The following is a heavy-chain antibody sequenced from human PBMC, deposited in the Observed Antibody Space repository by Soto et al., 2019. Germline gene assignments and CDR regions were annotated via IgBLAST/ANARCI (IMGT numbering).Heavy chain of an antibody. CDR3: ARGSVVVPAAMLGYFDY. D-gene: IGHD2-2*01. J-gene: IGHJ4*02. CDR2: IYYSGST. V-gene: IGHV4-31*03. Sequence: TLSLTCTVSGGSSSSGGYYWSWIRQHPGKGLEWIGYIYYSGSTYYNPSLKSRVTISVDTSKSQFSLKLSSVTAADTAVYYCARGSVVVPAAMLGYFDYWGQGTLVTVSS. CDR1: GGSSSSGGYY.